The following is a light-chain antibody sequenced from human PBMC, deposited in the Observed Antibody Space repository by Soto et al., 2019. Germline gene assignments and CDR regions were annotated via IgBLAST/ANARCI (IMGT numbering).Light chain of an antibody. CDR3: CSYAGITGV. V-gene: IGLV2-23*01. CDR1: SSDVGSYNL. J-gene: IGLJ1*01. Sequence: QSALTPPASVSGSPGQSITISCTGTSSDVGSYNLVSWYQQHPGKAPKLMIYEGSKRPSGVSNRFSGSKSGNTASLTISGLQAEDEADYYCCSYAGITGVFGTGTKLTVL. CDR2: EGS.